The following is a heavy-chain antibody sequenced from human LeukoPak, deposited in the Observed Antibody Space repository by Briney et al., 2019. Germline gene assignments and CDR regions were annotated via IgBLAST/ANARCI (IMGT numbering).Heavy chain of an antibody. J-gene: IGHJ4*02. V-gene: IGHV4-61*01. Sequence: SQTLSLTCTVSGDSISSGSYYWSWLRQPPGKGLEWIGYINYSGNTYYNPSLKSRVTISLDTSKNQFSLKLNSMTSADTAVYYCARERAAGNPSHFDYWGQGTLVTVSS. D-gene: IGHD6-13*01. CDR2: INYSGNT. CDR1: GDSISSGSYY. CDR3: ARERAAGNPSHFDY.